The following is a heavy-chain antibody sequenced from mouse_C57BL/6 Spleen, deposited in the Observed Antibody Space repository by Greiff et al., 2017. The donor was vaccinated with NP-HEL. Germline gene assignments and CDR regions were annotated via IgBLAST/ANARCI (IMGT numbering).Heavy chain of an antibody. CDR1: GYSFTGYY. V-gene: IGHV1-31*01. D-gene: IGHD1-1*01. CDR3: ARFYYGSSSSERDYWYFDV. Sequence: EVQLQQSGPELVKPGASVKISCKASGYSFTGYYMHWVKQSHGNILDWIEYIYPYNGVSSYNQKFKGKATLTVDKSSSTAYMELRSLTSEDSAVYYCARFYYGSSSSERDYWYFDVWGTGTTVTVSS. J-gene: IGHJ1*03. CDR2: IYPYNGVS.